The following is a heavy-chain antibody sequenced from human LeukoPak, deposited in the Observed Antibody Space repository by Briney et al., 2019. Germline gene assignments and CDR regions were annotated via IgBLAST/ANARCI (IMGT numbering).Heavy chain of an antibody. Sequence: PGGSLRLSCAASGFTFSMFSMNWVRQPPGKGLEWIGEINHSGSTNYNPSLKSRVTISVDTSKNQFSLKLSSVTAADTAVYYCATGRRGGDYWGQGTLVTVSS. CDR2: INHSGST. J-gene: IGHJ4*02. CDR1: GFTFSMFS. CDR3: ATGRRGGDY. V-gene: IGHV4-34*08. D-gene: IGHD1-14*01.